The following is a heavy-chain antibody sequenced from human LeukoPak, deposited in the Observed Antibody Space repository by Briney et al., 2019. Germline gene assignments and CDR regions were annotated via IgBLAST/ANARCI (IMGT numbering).Heavy chain of an antibody. Sequence: GGSLRLSCTTSGFTFSNYWMYWVRQPPGKGLVWVSRIKSDGTGITYTDSVEGRFTISRDNAKNTLYLQMNSLRDEDTAVYYCVRGQTIDYWGQGTLVTVSS. CDR3: VRGQTIDY. V-gene: IGHV3-74*01. CDR2: IKSDGTGI. D-gene: IGHD3-3*01. CDR1: GFTFSNYW. J-gene: IGHJ4*02.